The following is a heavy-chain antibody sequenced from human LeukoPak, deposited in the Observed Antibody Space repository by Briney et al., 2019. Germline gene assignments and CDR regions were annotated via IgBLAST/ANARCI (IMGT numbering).Heavy chain of an antibody. CDR1: GYTFTGYY. CDR2: INPNSGGT. CDR3: ARATGDYAWYFDL. Sequence: ASVKVSCKASGYTFTGYYMHWVRQAPGQGLEWMGRINPNSGGTNYARKFQGRVTMTRDTSISTAYMELSRLRSDDTAVYYCARATGDYAWYFDLWGRGTLVTVSS. V-gene: IGHV1-2*06. D-gene: IGHD4-17*01. J-gene: IGHJ2*01.